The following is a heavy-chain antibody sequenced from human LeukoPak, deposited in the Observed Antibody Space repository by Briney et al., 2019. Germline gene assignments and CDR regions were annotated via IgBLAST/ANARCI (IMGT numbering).Heavy chain of an antibody. J-gene: IGHJ6*02. Sequence: SVKGRFTMSRDNAKNSLYLQMNSLRAEDTALYYCAKGVSVAGTFVDVWGQGTTVTVSS. D-gene: IGHD6-19*01. CDR3: AKGVSVAGTFVDV. V-gene: IGHV3-9*01.